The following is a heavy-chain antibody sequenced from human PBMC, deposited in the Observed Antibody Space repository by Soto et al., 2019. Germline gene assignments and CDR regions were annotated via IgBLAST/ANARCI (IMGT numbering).Heavy chain of an antibody. Sequence: PGESLKISCKGSGYSFTRYWIGWVRQMPGKGLEWMGIIYPRDSDTRYSPSFQGQVTISADKSISTAYLQWSSLKASDTAVYHCARDVRGGSDGFFDYWGQGTLVTVSS. D-gene: IGHD1-26*01. V-gene: IGHV5-51*01. CDR1: GYSFTRYW. CDR3: ARDVRGGSDGFFDY. CDR2: IYPRDSDT. J-gene: IGHJ4*02.